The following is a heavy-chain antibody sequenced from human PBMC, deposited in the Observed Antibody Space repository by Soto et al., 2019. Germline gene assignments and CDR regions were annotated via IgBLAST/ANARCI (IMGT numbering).Heavy chain of an antibody. J-gene: IGHJ6*02. CDR3: ARDKGGSGSYYSNRYGMDV. CDR1: GFTFSSYA. V-gene: IGHV3-30-3*01. CDR2: ISYDGSNK. D-gene: IGHD3-10*01. Sequence: GGSLRLSCAASGFTFSSYAMHWVRQAPGKGLEWVAVISYDGSNKYYADSVKGRFTISRDNSKNTLYLQMNSLRAEDTAVYYCARDKGGSGSYYSNRYGMDVWGQGTTVTVSS.